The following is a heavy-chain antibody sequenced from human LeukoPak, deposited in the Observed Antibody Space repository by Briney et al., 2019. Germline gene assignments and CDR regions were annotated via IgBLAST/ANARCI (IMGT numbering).Heavy chain of an antibody. D-gene: IGHD2/OR15-2a*01. J-gene: IGHJ6*02. CDR3: ARDVYGNYGMDV. CDR2: ISTSRTI. CDR1: GFTFSSYS. V-gene: IGHV3-48*02. Sequence: GGSLRLSCAASGFTFSSYSMNWVRQAPGKGLEWISYISTSRTIYYADSVGGRFTISRDIVKNLLYLQMNTLRDEDTAVYYCARDVYGNYGMDVWGQGTTVTVSS.